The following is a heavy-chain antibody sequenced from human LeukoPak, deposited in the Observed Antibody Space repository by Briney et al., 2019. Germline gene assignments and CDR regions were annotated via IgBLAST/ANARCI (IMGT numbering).Heavy chain of an antibody. D-gene: IGHD3-10*01. J-gene: IGHJ3*02. V-gene: IGHV4-39*07. CDR1: GGSISSSSYY. Sequence: PSETLSLTCTVSGGSISSSSYYWGWIRQPPGKGLEWIGSIYYSGSTYYNPSLKSRVTISVDTSKNQFSLKLSSVTAADTAVYYCARDRRSGAFDIWGQGTMVTVSS. CDR2: IYYSGST. CDR3: ARDRRSGAFDI.